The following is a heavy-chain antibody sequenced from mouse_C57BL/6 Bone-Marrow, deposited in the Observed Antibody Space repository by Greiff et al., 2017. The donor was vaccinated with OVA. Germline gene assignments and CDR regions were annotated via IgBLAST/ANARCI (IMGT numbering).Heavy chain of an antibody. CDR3: ARDYPLAY. V-gene: IGHV1-54*01. CDR1: GYAFTNYL. CDR2: INPGSGGT. Sequence: QVQLQQSGAELVRPGTSVKVSCKASGYAFTNYLIEWVKQRPGQGLEWIGVINPGSGGTNYNEKFKGKATLTADKSSSTAYMQLSSLPSENSAVYVCARDYPLAYWGQGTLVTVSA. J-gene: IGHJ3*01. D-gene: IGHD5-5*01.